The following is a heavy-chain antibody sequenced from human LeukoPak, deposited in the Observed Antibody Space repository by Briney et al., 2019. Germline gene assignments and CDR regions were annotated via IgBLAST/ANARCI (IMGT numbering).Heavy chain of an antibody. CDR2: INPNSGGT. J-gene: IGHJ5*02. CDR3: ARAGFLYYYGSGSYYP. Sequence: ASVKVSCKASGYTFTGYYMHWVRQAPGQGLEWMGWINPNSGGTNYAQKFQGRVTMTRDTSISTAYMELSRLRSDDTAVYYCARAGFLYYYGSGSYYPWGQGTLVTVSS. V-gene: IGHV1-2*02. CDR1: GYTFTGYY. D-gene: IGHD3-10*01.